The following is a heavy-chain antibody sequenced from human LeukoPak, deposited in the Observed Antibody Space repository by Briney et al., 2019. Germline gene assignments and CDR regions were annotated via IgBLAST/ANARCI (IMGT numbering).Heavy chain of an antibody. D-gene: IGHD6-13*01. CDR1: GFTFSSYA. CDR3: ARDRQLVRAFDI. CDR2: ISGSGGST. J-gene: IGHJ3*02. V-gene: IGHV3-23*01. Sequence: PGGSLRLSCAASGFTFSSYAMSWVRQAPGKGLEWVSAISGSGGSTYYADSVKGRFTISRDNAKNSLYLQMNSLRAEDTAVYYCARDRQLVRAFDIWGQGTMVTVSS.